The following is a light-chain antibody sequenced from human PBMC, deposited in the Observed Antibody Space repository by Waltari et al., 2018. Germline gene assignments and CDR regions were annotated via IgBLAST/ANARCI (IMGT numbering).Light chain of an antibody. V-gene: IGKV1-39*01. J-gene: IGKJ2*01. CDR2: AAS. CDR3: QASYTEPYF. CDR1: QSITRY. Sequence: DLQMPQSPSSLSASVVERVTITCRASQSITRYLNWYQQKPGKAPKLLIYAASTLESGVPSRFSGSGSGTDFSLTISSLQPEDVATYYCQASYTEPYFFGQGTKLEIK.